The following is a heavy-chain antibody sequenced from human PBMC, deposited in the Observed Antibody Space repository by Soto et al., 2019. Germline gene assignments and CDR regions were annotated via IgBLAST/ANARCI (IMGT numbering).Heavy chain of an antibody. V-gene: IGHV1-18*01. CDR2: ISAYNGNT. D-gene: IGHD1-26*01. J-gene: IGHJ5*02. CDR3: ARVVGALAHWFDP. Sequence: QVQLEQSGAEVKKPGASVKVSCKASGYTFTSYGISWVRQAPGQGLEWMGRISAYNGNTNYAQKLQGRVTMTTDTSTSTAYVELRSLRSDDTAVYYCARVVGALAHWFDPWGQGTLVTVSS. CDR1: GYTFTSYG.